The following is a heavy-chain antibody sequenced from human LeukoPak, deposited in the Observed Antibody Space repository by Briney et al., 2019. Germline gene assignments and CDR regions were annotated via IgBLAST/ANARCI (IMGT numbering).Heavy chain of an antibody. CDR3: ARVRLGYCSGGRCSNYYGMDV. CDR2: INHSGST. D-gene: IGHD2-15*01. CDR1: GGSFSGYY. Sequence: SETLSLTCAVYGGSFSGYYWSWIRQPPGKGLEWIGEINHSGSTNYNPSLKSRVTISVDTSKNQFSLKLSSVTAADTAVYYCARVRLGYCSGGRCSNYYGMDVWGQGTTVTVSS. V-gene: IGHV4-34*01. J-gene: IGHJ6*02.